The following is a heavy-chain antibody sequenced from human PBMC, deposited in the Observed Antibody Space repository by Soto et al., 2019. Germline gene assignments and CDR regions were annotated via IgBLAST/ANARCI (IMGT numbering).Heavy chain of an antibody. CDR2: IIPIFGTA. V-gene: IGHV1-69*13. D-gene: IGHD5-12*01. J-gene: IGHJ6*02. CDR3: ARDLTETSPKLYSGYDQLSYGTDV. CDR1: GGTFSSYA. Sequence: ASVKVSCKASGGTFSSYAISWVRQAPGQGLEWMGGIIPIFGTANYAQKFQGRVTITADESTSTAYMELSSLRSEDTAVYYCARDLTETSPKLYSGYDQLSYGTDVWGQGLTVT.